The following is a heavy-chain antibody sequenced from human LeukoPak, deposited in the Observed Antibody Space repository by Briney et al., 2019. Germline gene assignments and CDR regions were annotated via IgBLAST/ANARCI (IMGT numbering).Heavy chain of an antibody. CDR3: ARAPVTSCRGAFCYPFDY. Sequence: GGSLRLSCAASGFTFSSYAMSWVRQGPGKGLEWVAATSSSDPGTYHADSVRGRFTISRDNSKNTLYLQMNRLRVEDAAVYYCARAPVTSCRGAFCYPFDYWGQGTLVTVSS. V-gene: IGHV3-23*01. CDR2: TSSSDPGT. D-gene: IGHD2-15*01. CDR1: GFTFSSYA. J-gene: IGHJ4*02.